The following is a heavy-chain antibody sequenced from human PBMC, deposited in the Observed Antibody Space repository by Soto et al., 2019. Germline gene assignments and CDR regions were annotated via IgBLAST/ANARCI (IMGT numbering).Heavy chain of an antibody. CDR1: GGSISSYY. D-gene: IGHD6-19*01. CDR2: IYYSGST. J-gene: IGHJ6*03. CDR3: ARGRLVHRYHMAF. Sequence: PSETLSLTCTVSGGSISSYYWSWIRQPPGKGLEWIGYIYYSGSTNYNPSLKSRVTISVDTSKNQFSLKLSSVTAADTAVYYCARGRLVHRYHMAFWGKGTTDTVSS. V-gene: IGHV4-59*01.